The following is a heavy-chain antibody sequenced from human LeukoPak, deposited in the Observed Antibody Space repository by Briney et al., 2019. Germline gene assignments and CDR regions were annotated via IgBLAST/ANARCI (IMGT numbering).Heavy chain of an antibody. D-gene: IGHD5-18*01. Sequence: GGSLRLSCAASGFTFSSYWMHWVRQGPGKGLVWVSRISTDGSSTDYADSVKGRFTISRENAKNTLYLQMNSLRAEDTAVYYCARTRTLPTARGFDTWGQGSLVTVSS. CDR2: ISTDGSST. CDR3: ARTRTLPTARGFDT. CDR1: GFTFSSYW. J-gene: IGHJ5*02. V-gene: IGHV3-74*01.